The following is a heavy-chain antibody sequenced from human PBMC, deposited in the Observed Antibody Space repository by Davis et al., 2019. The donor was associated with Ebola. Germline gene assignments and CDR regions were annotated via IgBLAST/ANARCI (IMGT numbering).Heavy chain of an antibody. D-gene: IGHD3-3*01. CDR2: FYYSGST. V-gene: IGHV4-39*01. Sequence: MPSETLSLTCTVSGGSISSSSYYWGWIRQPPGKGLEWIGSFYYSGSTYYNPSLKSRVTISVDTSKNQFSLKLSSVTAADTAVYYCARAQPFFRRFDYWGQGTLVTVSS. CDR3: ARAQPFFRRFDY. CDR1: GGSISSSSYY. J-gene: IGHJ4*02.